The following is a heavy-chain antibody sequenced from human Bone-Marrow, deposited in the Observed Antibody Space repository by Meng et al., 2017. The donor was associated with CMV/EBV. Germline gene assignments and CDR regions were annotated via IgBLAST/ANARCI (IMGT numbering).Heavy chain of an antibody. Sequence: SVKVSCKASGYTFTSYGISWVRQAPGQGLEWMGRIIPILGIANYAQKFQGRVTITADKSTSTAYMELSSLRSEDTAVYYCASFCSSTSCYTRWFDPWGQGTLVTVSS. J-gene: IGHJ5*02. CDR3: ASFCSSTSCYTRWFDP. CDR1: GYTFTSYG. V-gene: IGHV1-69*04. CDR2: IIPILGIA. D-gene: IGHD2-2*02.